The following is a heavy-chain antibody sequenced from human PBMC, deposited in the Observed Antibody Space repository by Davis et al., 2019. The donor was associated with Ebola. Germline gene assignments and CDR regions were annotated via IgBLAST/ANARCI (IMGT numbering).Heavy chain of an antibody. CDR1: GFTFRSYW. CDR2: ISYDGSNK. Sequence: PGGSLRLSCAASGFTFRSYWMSWVRQAPGKGLEWVAVISYDGSNKYYADSVKGRFTISRDNAKNSLYLQMNSLRAEDTAVYYCAREGVGAENYLTYWGQGTLVTVSS. D-gene: IGHD1-26*01. V-gene: IGHV3-30*03. CDR3: AREGVGAENYLTY. J-gene: IGHJ4*02.